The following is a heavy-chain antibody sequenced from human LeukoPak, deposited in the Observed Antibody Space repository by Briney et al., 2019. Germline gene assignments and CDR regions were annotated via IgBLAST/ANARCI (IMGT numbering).Heavy chain of an antibody. J-gene: IGHJ4*02. CDR2: MNPNSGNT. CDR1: GYTFTSYD. D-gene: IGHD3-22*01. CDR3: ARERDYDSSGYYGY. Sequence: ASVKVSCKASGYTFTSYDINWVRQATGQGLEWMGWMNPNSGNTAYAQKFQGRVTMTRNTSISTAYMELSSLRSEDTAVYYCARERDYDSSGYYGYWGQGTLVTVSS. V-gene: IGHV1-8*02.